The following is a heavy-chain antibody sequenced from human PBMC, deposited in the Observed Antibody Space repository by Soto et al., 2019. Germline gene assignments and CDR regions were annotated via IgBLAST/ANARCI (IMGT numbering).Heavy chain of an antibody. J-gene: IGHJ4*02. V-gene: IGHV1-69*13. Sequence: SVKVSCKASGGTFSSYAISWVRQAPGQGLEWMGGIIPIFGTANYAQKFQGRVTITADESTSTAYMELSSLRSEDTAVYYCARVGTYYDYVWGSYRSYYFDYWGQGTLVTVS. CDR1: GGTFSSYA. D-gene: IGHD3-16*02. CDR2: IIPIFGTA. CDR3: ARVGTYYDYVWGSYRSYYFDY.